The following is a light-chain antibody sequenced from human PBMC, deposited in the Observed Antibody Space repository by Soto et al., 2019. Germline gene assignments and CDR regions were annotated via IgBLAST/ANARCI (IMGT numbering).Light chain of an antibody. CDR2: VAS. Sequence: ERVTTQSPATLSVSPGERATRSSRASQSVGSNLAWYQQKPGQAPRLLIYVASTRATGIPARFSGSGSGTEFTLTISSLQSEDFATYYCQQSYSTPRTFGQGTKVDI. CDR1: QSVGSN. J-gene: IGKJ1*01. CDR3: QQSYSTPRT. V-gene: IGKV3-15*01.